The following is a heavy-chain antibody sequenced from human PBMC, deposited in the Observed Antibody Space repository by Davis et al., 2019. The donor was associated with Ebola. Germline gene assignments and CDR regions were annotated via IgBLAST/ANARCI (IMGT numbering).Heavy chain of an antibody. CDR2: INPSGGST. V-gene: IGHV1-46*01. J-gene: IGHJ6*02. Sequence: ASVKVSCKASGYTFTSYYMHWVRQAPGQGLEWMGIINPSGGSTSYAQKFQGRVTMTRDTSTSTVYMELSSLRSEDTAVYYCALSYDFWSGYPHYYYGMDVWGQGTTVTVSS. CDR1: GYTFTSYY. D-gene: IGHD3-3*01. CDR3: ALSYDFWSGYPHYYYGMDV.